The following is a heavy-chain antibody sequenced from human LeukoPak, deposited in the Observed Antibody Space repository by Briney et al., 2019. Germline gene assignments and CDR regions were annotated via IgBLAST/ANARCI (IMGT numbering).Heavy chain of an antibody. V-gene: IGHV1-18*01. CDR2: ISAYNGNT. CDR1: GYTFTSYG. CDR3: ARDLCAYYYGSGSYLAGCHYYMDV. Sequence: ASVKVSCKASGYTFTSYGISWVRQAPGQGLEWMGCISAYNGNTNYAQKVQGRVTMTTDTSTSTAYMGLRSLRSDDTAVYYCARDLCAYYYGSGSYLAGCHYYMDVWGKGTTVTVSS. D-gene: IGHD3-10*01. J-gene: IGHJ6*03.